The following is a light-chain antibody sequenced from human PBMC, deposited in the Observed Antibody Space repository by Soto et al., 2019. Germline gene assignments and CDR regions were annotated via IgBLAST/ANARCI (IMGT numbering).Light chain of an antibody. J-gene: IGKJ1*01. V-gene: IGKV1-27*01. CDR1: QGISNH. CDR2: TAS. CDR3: QKYNYAPRT. Sequence: DIQMTQSPSSLSASVGDRVTITCRASQGISNHLAWYQQKPGKVPKLLIYTASTLQSGVPSRFSGSGSGTDFILTIGSLQPEDAATYFCQKYNYAPRTFGQGTKVEIK.